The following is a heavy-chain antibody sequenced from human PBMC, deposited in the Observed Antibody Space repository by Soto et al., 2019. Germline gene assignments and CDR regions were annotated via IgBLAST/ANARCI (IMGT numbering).Heavy chain of an antibody. D-gene: IGHD3-9*01. CDR3: ARGTSLRYFDWLSPNCWFDT. CDR1: GGSISSGGYY. V-gene: IGHV4-31*03. CDR2: IYYSGST. Sequence: QVQLLESGPGLVKPSQTLSLTCTVSGGSISSGGYYWSWIRQHPGKGLEWIGYIYYSGSTYYNPSLKSRVTISVDTSKNQFSLKLSSVTAADTAVYYCARGTSLRYFDWLSPNCWFDTWGQGTLVTVSS. J-gene: IGHJ5*02.